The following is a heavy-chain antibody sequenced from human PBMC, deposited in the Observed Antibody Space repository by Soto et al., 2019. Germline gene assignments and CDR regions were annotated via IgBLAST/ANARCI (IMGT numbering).Heavy chain of an antibody. Sequence: PSETLSLTCAVYGGSFSGYYWSWIRQPPGKGLEWIGEINHSGSTNYNPSLKSRVTISVDTSKNQFSLKLSSVTAADTAVYYCARGRGGYYDSSGARYYFDYWGQGTQVTVSS. CDR3: ARGRGGYYDSSGARYYFDY. V-gene: IGHV4-34*01. CDR2: INHSGST. CDR1: GGSFSGYY. D-gene: IGHD3-22*01. J-gene: IGHJ4*02.